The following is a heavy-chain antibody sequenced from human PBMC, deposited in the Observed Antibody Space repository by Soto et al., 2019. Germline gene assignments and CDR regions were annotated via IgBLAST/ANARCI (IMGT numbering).Heavy chain of an antibody. CDR3: ATKFDYYDSSGYSYYFDY. CDR1: GGTFSSYA. J-gene: IGHJ4*02. V-gene: IGHV1-69*13. Sequence: ASVKVSCKASGGTFSSYAISWVRQAPGQGLEWMGGIIPIFGTANYAQKFQGRVTITADESTSTAYMELSSLRSEDTAVYYCATKFDYYDSSGYSYYFDYWGQGTLVTVSS. CDR2: IIPIFGTA. D-gene: IGHD3-22*01.